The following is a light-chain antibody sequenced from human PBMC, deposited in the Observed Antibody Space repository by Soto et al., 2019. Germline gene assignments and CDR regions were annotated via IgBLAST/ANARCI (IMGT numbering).Light chain of an antibody. Sequence: IHMTQAPATLSVSLGGRATLSNRASQSVSSNLAWYQQKPGQAPRLLIYGASTRATGIPARFSGSGSGTEFTLTISSLQSEAFAVYYCQQYNNWPRTFGQGTKVDIK. J-gene: IGKJ1*01. CDR1: QSVSSN. CDR3: QQYNNWPRT. V-gene: IGKV3-15*01. CDR2: GAS.